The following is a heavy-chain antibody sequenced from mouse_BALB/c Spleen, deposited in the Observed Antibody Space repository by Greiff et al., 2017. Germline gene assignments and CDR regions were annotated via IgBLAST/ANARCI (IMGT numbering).Heavy chain of an antibody. V-gene: IGHV6-6*02. CDR1: GFTFSNYW. D-gene: IGHD4-1*01. Sequence: EVQLVESGGGLVQPGGSMKLSCVASGFTFSNYWMNWVRQSPEKGLEWVAEIRLKSNNYATHYAESVKGRFTISRDDSKSSVYLQMNNLRAEDTGIYYCTRTGTRYFYFDYWGQGTTLTVSS. CDR2: IRLKSNNYAT. J-gene: IGHJ2*01. CDR3: TRTGTRYFYFDY.